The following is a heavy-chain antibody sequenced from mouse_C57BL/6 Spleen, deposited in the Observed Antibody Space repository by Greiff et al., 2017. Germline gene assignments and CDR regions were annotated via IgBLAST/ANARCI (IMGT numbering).Heavy chain of an antibody. D-gene: IGHD1-1*01. V-gene: IGHV1-22*01. CDR1: GYIITDYN. Sequence: EGQLQQSGPELVEAGASVKMFRNASGYIITDYNMHLAEQSHGKSLEWIGYINPNDGGTSYKQKFKGKATLTVNKSSSTAYMELRSLTSEDSAVYYCATGSSYNGYWGQGTTLTVSS. J-gene: IGHJ2*01. CDR3: ATGSSYNGY. CDR2: INPNDGGT.